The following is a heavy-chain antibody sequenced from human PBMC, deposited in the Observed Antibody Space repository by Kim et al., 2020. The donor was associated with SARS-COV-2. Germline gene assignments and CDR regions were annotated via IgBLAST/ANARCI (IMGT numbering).Heavy chain of an antibody. CDR3: ARESGYSSGWYRDHWFDP. Sequence: GGSLRRSCAASGFTFSDYYMSWIRQAPGKGLEWVSYISSSGNTIYYADSVKGRFTISRDNAKNSLYLQMNSLRAEDTAVYYCARESGYSSGWYRDHWFDPWGQGTLVTVSS. CDR1: GFTFSDYY. CDR2: ISSSGNTI. D-gene: IGHD6-19*01. V-gene: IGHV3-11*01. J-gene: IGHJ5*02.